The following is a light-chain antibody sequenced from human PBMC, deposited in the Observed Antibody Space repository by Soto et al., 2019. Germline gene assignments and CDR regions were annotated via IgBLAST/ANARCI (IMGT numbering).Light chain of an antibody. CDR3: QYLGA. CDR1: QNIGNS. Sequence: EMDMTQSPATLSVSPGEGATLSCRAAQNIGNSLGWYQQRPGQAPRLLIYGAFHRATGIPARFSGSGSGTEVTLTINSLQPEDSATYYCQYLGAFGQGTKLEIK. V-gene: IGKV3-15*01. J-gene: IGKJ2*01. CDR2: GAF.